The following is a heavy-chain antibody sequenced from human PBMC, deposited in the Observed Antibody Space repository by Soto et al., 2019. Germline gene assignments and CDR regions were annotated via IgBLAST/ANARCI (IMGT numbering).Heavy chain of an antibody. CDR1: GYTFTSYD. D-gene: IGHD3-3*01. Sequence: QVQLVQSGAEVKKPGASVKVSCKAAGYTFTSYDINWVRQATGQGLEWRGWMNPNSGNTGYAQKFQCRVTRTRNTSLSTAYMELSSLRSADTAVYYCTRVSGGVALDYYYYMDVWGKGTKVTVAS. V-gene: IGHV1-8*01. CDR3: TRVSGGVALDYYYYMDV. CDR2: MNPNSGNT. J-gene: IGHJ6*03.